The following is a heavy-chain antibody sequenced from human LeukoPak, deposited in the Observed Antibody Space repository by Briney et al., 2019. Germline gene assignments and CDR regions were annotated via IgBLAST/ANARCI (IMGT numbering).Heavy chain of an antibody. Sequence: SETLSLTCTVSGGSISSSSYYWGWIRQPPGKGLEWIGSIYYSGSTYYNPSLKSRVTISVDTSKNQFSLKLSSVTAADTAVYYCARDSPYCSSTSCYLLWFDPWGQGTLVTVSS. CDR3: ARDSPYCSSTSCYLLWFDP. CDR1: GGSISSSSYY. D-gene: IGHD2-2*01. V-gene: IGHV4-39*07. J-gene: IGHJ5*02. CDR2: IYYSGST.